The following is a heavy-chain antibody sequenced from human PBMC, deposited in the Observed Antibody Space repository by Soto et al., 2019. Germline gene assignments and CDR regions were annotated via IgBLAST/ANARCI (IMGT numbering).Heavy chain of an antibody. CDR3: ANTLGSDYFDY. J-gene: IGHJ4*02. CDR2: ISGSGGST. D-gene: IGHD2-15*01. CDR1: GFTFSSYA. V-gene: IGHV3-23*01. Sequence: GGSLRLSCAASGFTFSSYAMGWVRQAPGKGLEWVSAISGSGGSTYYADSVKGRFTISRDNSKNTLYLQMNSLRAEDTAVYYCANTLGSDYFDYWGQGTLVTVSS.